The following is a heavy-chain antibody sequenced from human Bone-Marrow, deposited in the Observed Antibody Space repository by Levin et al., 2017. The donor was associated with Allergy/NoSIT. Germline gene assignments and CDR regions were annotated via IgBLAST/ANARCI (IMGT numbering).Heavy chain of an antibody. V-gene: IGHV4-31*03. D-gene: IGHD1-26*01. CDR2: ISYSGNT. Sequence: PSETLSLTCTVSGDSISTGRYYWNWIRQHPGKGLEWIGYISYSGNTYYSPSLKSRVTMSLDTSKNQFSVKLNSVTAADTAIYYCARGSFPIVPEPTPLRYFGLWGRGTLVAVSS. J-gene: IGHJ2*01. CDR1: GDSISTGRYY. CDR3: ARGSFPIVPEPTPLRYFGL.